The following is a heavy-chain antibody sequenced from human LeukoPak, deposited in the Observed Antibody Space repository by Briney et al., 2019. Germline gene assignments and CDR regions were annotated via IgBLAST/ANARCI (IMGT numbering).Heavy chain of an antibody. Sequence: ASVTVSCKASGYTXTSYSITWVRQAPGQRLEWMGWISTNNGNTDYAQKLRDRVTMTTDTSTNTAYMELRSLRSDDTAVYYCARDLDRIVPTTADYWGQGTLVTVSS. CDR3: ARDLDRIVPTTADY. D-gene: IGHD5-12*01. V-gene: IGHV1-18*01. J-gene: IGHJ4*02. CDR1: GYTXTSYS. CDR2: ISTNNGNT.